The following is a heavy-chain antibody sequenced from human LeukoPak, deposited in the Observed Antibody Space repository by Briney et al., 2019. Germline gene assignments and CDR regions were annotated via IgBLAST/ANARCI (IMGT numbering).Heavy chain of an antibody. CDR3: AKDGGYCSGGSCYENWFDP. CDR1: GFTFSSFV. V-gene: IGHV3-23*01. CDR2: ISGSGDDT. Sequence: PGGSLRLSRAASGFTFSSFVMIWVRQAPGKGLEWVSSISGSGDDTYYADSVKGRFTISRDNSKNTPYLQMNSLRAEDTAVYYCAKDGGYCSGGSCYENWFDPWGQGTLVTVSS. J-gene: IGHJ5*02. D-gene: IGHD2-15*01.